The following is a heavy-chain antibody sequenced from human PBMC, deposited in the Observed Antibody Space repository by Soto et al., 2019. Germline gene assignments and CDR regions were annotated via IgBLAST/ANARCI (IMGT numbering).Heavy chain of an antibody. CDR3: VSGSFPNWFDP. CDR1: GFSFSTSGVG. D-gene: IGHD3-10*01. J-gene: IGHJ5*02. V-gene: IGHV2-5*01. Sequence: QITLKESGPTLVKPTQTLTLTCTFSGFSFSTSGVGVGWIRQPPGKALEWLALIYWNDDRRYSPSLKSRLTITKDTSKNQVFLTMTNMDPVDTATYYCVSGSFPNWFDPWGQGTLATVSS. CDR2: IYWNDDR.